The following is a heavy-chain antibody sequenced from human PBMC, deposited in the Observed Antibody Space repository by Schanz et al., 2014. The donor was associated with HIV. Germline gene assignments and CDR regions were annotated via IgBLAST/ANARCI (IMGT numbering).Heavy chain of an antibody. CDR3: AKEEQQLGGVGGYHFDY. CDR1: GFTFDDYD. V-gene: IGHV3-9*01. D-gene: IGHD6-13*01. J-gene: IGHJ4*02. CDR2: ISWNSGSR. Sequence: EVQLAESGGGLVQPGRSLRLFCEASGFTFDDYDMHWVRQVPGKGLEWVSSISWNSGSRGYADSVKGRFTISRDNDNDSLYLQMNSLRAEDTAVYYCAKEEQQLGGVGGYHFDYWGQGTLVTVSS.